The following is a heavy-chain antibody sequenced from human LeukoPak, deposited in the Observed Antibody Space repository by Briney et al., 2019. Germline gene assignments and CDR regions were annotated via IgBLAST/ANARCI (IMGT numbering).Heavy chain of an antibody. CDR2: MSFDASNL. J-gene: IGHJ4*02. D-gene: IGHD3-10*02. V-gene: IGHV3-30*04. CDR3: ATDHWLFGELLSPRGG. CDR1: GFTFSSYA. Sequence: PGGSLRLSCAASGFTFSSYAMHWVRQAPGKGLEWVALMSFDASNLYYADSVRGRFTISRDNSKNTLYLQMNSLRAEDTAVYYCATDHWLFGELLSPRGGWGQGTLVTVSS.